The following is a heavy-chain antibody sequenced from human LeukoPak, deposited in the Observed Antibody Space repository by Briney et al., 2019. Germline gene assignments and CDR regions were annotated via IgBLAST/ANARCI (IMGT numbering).Heavy chain of an antibody. J-gene: IGHJ4*02. Sequence: GGSLRLSCAASGLTVSRSYMSWVRQAPGKGLEWVSVIYSGGSTYYAASVKGRFTISRDNSKNTLYLQMNSLRAEETAVYYCARGDGSSGWNNYDYWGQGNLVTVSS. CDR3: ARGDGSSGWNNYDY. CDR1: GLTVSRSY. CDR2: IYSGGST. D-gene: IGHD6-19*01. V-gene: IGHV3-66*01.